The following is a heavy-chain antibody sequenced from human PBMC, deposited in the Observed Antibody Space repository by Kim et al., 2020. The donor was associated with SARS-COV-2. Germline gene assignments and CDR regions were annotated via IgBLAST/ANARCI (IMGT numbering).Heavy chain of an antibody. J-gene: IGHJ4*02. CDR3: AKGSREARDDLGY. V-gene: IGHV3-43*01. D-gene: IGHD3-3*01. Sequence: GGSLRLSCAASGFTFDDYTMHWVRQAPGKGLEWVSLISWDGGSTYYVDSVEGRFTISRDNSKNSLYLQMNSLRTEDTALYYCAKGSREARDDLGYWGQGTLVTVSS. CDR1: GFTFDDYT. CDR2: ISWDGGST.